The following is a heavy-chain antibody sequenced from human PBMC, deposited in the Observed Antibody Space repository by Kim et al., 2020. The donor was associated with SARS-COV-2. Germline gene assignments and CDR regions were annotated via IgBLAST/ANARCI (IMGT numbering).Heavy chain of an antibody. J-gene: IGHJ4*02. D-gene: IGHD3-16*01. CDR1: GGSISSGGYS. CDR3: ARADGGYFDY. V-gene: IGHV4-30-2*01. Sequence: SETLSLTCAVSGGSISSGGYSWSWIRQPPGKGLEWIGYIYHSGSTYYNPSLKSRVTISVDRSKNQFSLKLSSVTAADTAVYYCARADGGYFDYWGQGTLV. CDR2: IYHSGST.